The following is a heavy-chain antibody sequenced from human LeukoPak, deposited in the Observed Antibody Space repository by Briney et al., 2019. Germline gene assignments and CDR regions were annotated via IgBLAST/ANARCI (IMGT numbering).Heavy chain of an antibody. D-gene: IGHD3-22*01. Sequence: PGGSLRLSCAASGFTFSSYSMNWVRQAPGKGLEWVSSISSSSSYIYYADSVKGRFTISRDNSKNTLYLQMNSLRAEDTAVYYCATIMIVGVAHDYWGQGTLVTVSS. J-gene: IGHJ4*02. CDR2: ISSSSSYI. CDR1: GFTFSSYS. V-gene: IGHV3-21*04. CDR3: ATIMIVGVAHDY.